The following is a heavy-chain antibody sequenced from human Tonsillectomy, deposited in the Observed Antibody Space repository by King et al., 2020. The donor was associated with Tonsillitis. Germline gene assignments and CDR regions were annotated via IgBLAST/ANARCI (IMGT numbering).Heavy chain of an antibody. D-gene: IGHD4-17*01. CDR1: GFTFSSYA. Sequence: VQLVESGGGVVQPGGSLRLSCAASGFTFSSYAVHWVRQAPGKGLEWVAVISYDGSSKYYADSVKGRFTISRDKSKNKLFLQMNSLRAEDTAVYYCARDPNDYGDYDQLGDYFYYYYMDVWGKGTTVTVSS. V-gene: IGHV3-30*01. CDR2: ISYDGSSK. CDR3: ARDPNDYGDYDQLGDYFYYYYMDV. J-gene: IGHJ6*03.